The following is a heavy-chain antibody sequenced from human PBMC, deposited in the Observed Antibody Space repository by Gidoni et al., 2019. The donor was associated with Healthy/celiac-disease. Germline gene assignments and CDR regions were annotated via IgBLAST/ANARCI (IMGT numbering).Heavy chain of an antibody. D-gene: IGHD2-2*01. CDR2: ISYDGSNK. CDR1: GFTFSSYA. Sequence: QVQLVESGGGVVQPGRSLRLSCAASGFTFSSYAMHWVRQAPGKGLEWVAVISYDGSNKYYADSVKGRFTISRDNSKNTLYLQMNSLRAEDTAVYYCASYQFAWGQGTLVTVSS. CDR3: ASYQFA. V-gene: IGHV3-30-3*01. J-gene: IGHJ5*02.